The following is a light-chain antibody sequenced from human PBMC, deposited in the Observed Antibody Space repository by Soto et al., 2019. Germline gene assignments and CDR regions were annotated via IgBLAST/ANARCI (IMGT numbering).Light chain of an antibody. V-gene: IGKV3-15*01. Sequence: VLTECPARLSVSPGRKATLSYRASQNIGDTLAWYQQKPGQAPRLVIHGASSRVTGLPARFSGSGSGTDFTLTISSLQSDDFAVYYCQQYDDWPWTFGQGTKVDIK. CDR3: QQYDDWPWT. CDR1: QNIGDT. J-gene: IGKJ1*01. CDR2: GAS.